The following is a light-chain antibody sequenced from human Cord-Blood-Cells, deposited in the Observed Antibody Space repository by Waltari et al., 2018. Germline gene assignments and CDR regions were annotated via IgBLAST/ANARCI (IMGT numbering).Light chain of an antibody. J-gene: IGKJ3*01. Sequence: DIQLTPCPSLLSASVVDRVTITCRASHGISSYLAWYQQKPGKAPKLLIYAASTLQSGLPSRFSSSGSGTEFTLTISSLQPENFATYYCQQLNSYPRTFGPGTKVNIK. V-gene: IGKV1-9*01. CDR3: QQLNSYPRT. CDR1: HGISSY. CDR2: AAS.